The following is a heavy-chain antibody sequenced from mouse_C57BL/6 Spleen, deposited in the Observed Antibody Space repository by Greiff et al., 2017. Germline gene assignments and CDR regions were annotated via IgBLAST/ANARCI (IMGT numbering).Heavy chain of an antibody. CDR2: IYPGDGDT. D-gene: IGHD2-3*01. CDR3: ARDYDGYYGKAMDY. CDR1: GYAFSSSW. Sequence: QVQLKESGPELVKPGASVKISCKASGYAFSSSWMNWVKQRPGKGLEWIGRIYPGDGDTNYNGKFKGKATLTADKSSSTAYMQLSSLTSEDSAVYFCARDYDGYYGKAMDYWGQGTSVTVSS. J-gene: IGHJ4*01. V-gene: IGHV1-82*01.